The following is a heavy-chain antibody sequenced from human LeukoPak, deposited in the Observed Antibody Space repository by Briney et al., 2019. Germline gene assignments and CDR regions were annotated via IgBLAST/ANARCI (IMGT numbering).Heavy chain of an antibody. CDR1: GFTFSSYS. CDR3: ARETTPPYYYYYMDV. CDR2: ISSSSSYI. D-gene: IGHD4-11*01. J-gene: IGHJ6*03. Sequence: GGSLRLSCAASGFTFSSYSMNWVRQAPGKGLEWVSSISSSSSYIYYADSVKGRFTMSRDNAKNSLYLQMNSLRAEDPAVYYCARETTPPYYYYYMDVWGKGTTVTVSS. V-gene: IGHV3-21*01.